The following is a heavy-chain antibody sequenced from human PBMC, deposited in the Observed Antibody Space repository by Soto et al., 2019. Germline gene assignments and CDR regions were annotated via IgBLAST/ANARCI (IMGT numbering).Heavy chain of an antibody. CDR2: ISSSLGHT. Sequence: GGSLRLSCVASGFDFSDFHISWVRQAPGKGLEWISYISSSLGHTDYAESVKGRFTISRDNAKSSVFLEMSDLRSDDTAVYYCAANWNFGLNFWGQGTLVTVSS. CDR1: GFDFSDFH. CDR3: AANWNFGLNF. J-gene: IGHJ4*02. V-gene: IGHV3-11*03. D-gene: IGHD1-1*01.